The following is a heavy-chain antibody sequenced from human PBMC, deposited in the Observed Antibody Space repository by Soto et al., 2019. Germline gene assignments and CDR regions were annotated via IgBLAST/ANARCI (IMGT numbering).Heavy chain of an antibody. Sequence: QLQLQESGSGLVKPSQTLSLTCAVSGGSISSGGYSWSWIRQPPGKGLEWIGYIYHSGSTYYNPSLKGRATIQEDRPKTRFPLSLGPWPARATPGYYFPAGGGLPRTDWGQGPLAT. V-gene: IGHV4-30-2*01. J-gene: IGHJ4*02. CDR1: GGSISSGGYS. D-gene: IGHD5-12*01. CDR2: IYHSGST. CDR3: PAGGGLPRTD.